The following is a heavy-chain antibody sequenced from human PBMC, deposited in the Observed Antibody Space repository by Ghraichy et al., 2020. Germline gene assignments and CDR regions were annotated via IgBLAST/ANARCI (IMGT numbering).Heavy chain of an antibody. CDR2: ISHRSTYI. V-gene: IGHV3-21*01. D-gene: IGHD2-2*01. CDR1: GFTFSSFT. Sequence: GGSLRLSCAASGFTFSSFTMNWVRQAPGKGLQWVASISHRSTYIYYADSVKGRFTISRDNAENSVFLQMNSLRVEDTATYFCARAASFDFVVVAAANRWGQGTLVTVSS. CDR3: ARAASFDFVVVAAANR. J-gene: IGHJ5*02.